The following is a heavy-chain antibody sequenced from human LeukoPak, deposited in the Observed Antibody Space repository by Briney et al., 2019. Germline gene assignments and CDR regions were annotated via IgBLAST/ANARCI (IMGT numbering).Heavy chain of an antibody. CDR2: IYSGGST. V-gene: IGHV3-66*01. Sequence: GGSLRLSCAASGFTVSNNYMSWVRQAPGKGLEWVSVIYSGGSTYYADSVKGRFTISRDNSKNTLYLQMNSLRAEDTAVYYCARGRVSVYSSSWYYGYRGQGTLVTVSS. CDR3: ARGRVSVYSSSWYYGY. D-gene: IGHD6-13*01. J-gene: IGHJ4*02. CDR1: GFTVSNNY.